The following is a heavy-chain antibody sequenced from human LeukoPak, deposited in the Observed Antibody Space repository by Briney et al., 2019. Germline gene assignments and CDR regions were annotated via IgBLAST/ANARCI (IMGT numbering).Heavy chain of an antibody. J-gene: IGHJ3*02. CDR3: ARGLHALDI. CDR1: GFPVSSYW. V-gene: IGHV3-7*01. Sequence: PGGSLRLSCAVSGFPVSSYWMSWVRQAPGKGLEWVANIKQDGSEKYYVDSVKGRFTISRDNAKNSLYLQMNSLRAEDMAVYYCARGLHALDIGGQRTMVTVSS. CDR2: IKQDGSEK.